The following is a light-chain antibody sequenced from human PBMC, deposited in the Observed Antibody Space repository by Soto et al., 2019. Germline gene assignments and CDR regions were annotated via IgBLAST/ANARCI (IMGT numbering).Light chain of an antibody. V-gene: IGKV3-20*01. J-gene: IGKJ2*01. CDR1: QSVSNNY. Sequence: EVVLTQSPGTLSLSPGERDTLSCRASQSVSNNYFAWYQQKPGQAPRLLIFGSSDRATGIPDRFSGSGSGTEFTLTISRREPEDFAVYYCQQYGSSPPYTFGQGTKLEIK. CDR2: GSS. CDR3: QQYGSSPPYT.